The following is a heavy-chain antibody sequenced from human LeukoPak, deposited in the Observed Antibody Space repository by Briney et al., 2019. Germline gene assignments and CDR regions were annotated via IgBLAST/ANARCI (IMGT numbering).Heavy chain of an antibody. CDR1: GGTFSSYA. CDR3: ARGVPRYFDWLLYRGAILGAFDI. Sequence: GASVKVSCKASGGTFSSYAISWVRQAPGQGLEWMGGIIPIFGTANYAQKFQGRVTITADKSTSTAYMELSSLRSEDTAVYYCARGVPRYFDWLLYRGAILGAFDIWGQGTMVTVSS. V-gene: IGHV1-69*06. D-gene: IGHD3-9*01. CDR2: IIPIFGTA. J-gene: IGHJ3*02.